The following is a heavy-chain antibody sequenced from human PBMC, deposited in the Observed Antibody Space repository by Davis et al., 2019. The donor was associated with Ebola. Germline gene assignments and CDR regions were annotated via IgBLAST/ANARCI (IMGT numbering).Heavy chain of an antibody. CDR2: ISSSSSYI. J-gene: IGHJ6*02. CDR3: AKASMGITIFGVVPVG. CDR1: GFTFSSYS. V-gene: IGHV3-21*04. Sequence: PGGSLRLSCAASGFTFSSYSMNWVRQAPGKGLEWVSSISSSSSYIYYADSVKGRFTISRDNAKNSLYLQMNSLRAEDTAVYYCAKASMGITIFGVVPVGWGQGTTVTVSS. D-gene: IGHD3-3*01.